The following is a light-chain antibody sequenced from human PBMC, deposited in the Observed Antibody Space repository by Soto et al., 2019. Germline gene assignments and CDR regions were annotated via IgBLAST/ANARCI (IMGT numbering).Light chain of an antibody. CDR2: DVS. Sequence: QSVLTQPRSVSGSPGQSVTISCTGTSSDVGGYDYVSWNQQHPGKAPKLMISDVSKRPSGVPDRFSGSKSDNTASLTISGLRAEDEADYYCCSYAGSYTLVVGGGTKLTVL. V-gene: IGLV2-11*02. J-gene: IGLJ2*01. CDR1: SSDVGGYDY. CDR3: CSYAGSYTLV.